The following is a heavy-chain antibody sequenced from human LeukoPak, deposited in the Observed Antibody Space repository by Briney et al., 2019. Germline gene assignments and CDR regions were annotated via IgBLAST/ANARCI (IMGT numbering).Heavy chain of an antibody. J-gene: IGHJ6*04. CDR2: ISGSGFNT. V-gene: IGHV3-23*01. CDR3: AKGTFYYASGSYCMDV. CDR1: GFTFNNYG. Sequence: PGGSLRLSCAVSGFTFNNYGMSWVRQAPGKGLEWVSAISGSGFNTYYADSVKGRFTISRDNSKNTLYLQMNSLRAEDTAVYFCAKGTFYYASGSYCMDVWGKGTTVTVFS. D-gene: IGHD3-10*01.